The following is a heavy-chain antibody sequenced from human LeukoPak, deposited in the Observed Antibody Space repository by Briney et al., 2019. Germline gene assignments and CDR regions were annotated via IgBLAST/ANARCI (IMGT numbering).Heavy chain of an antibody. Sequence: SETLSLTCTVSGYSISSGYYWGWIRQPPGKGLEWIGSIYHSGSTYYNPSLKSRVTISVDTSKNQFSLKLSSVTAADTAVYYCAKPGSSRGIAGRRLTKYYFDYWGQGTLVTVSS. D-gene: IGHD6-6*01. CDR3: AKPGSSRGIAGRRLTKYYFDY. J-gene: IGHJ4*02. CDR1: GYSISSGYY. V-gene: IGHV4-38-2*02. CDR2: IYHSGST.